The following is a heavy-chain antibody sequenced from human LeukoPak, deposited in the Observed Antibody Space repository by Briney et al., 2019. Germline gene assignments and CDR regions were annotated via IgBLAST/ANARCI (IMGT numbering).Heavy chain of an antibody. D-gene: IGHD1-1*01. CDR3: AKRSGAPNNFDY. CDR2: ISGDGANE. J-gene: IGHJ4*02. V-gene: IGHV3-43*02. CDR1: GFTFDEHA. Sequence: GGSLRLSYATSGFTFDEHAMHRVRQAPGRGLEWVSLISGDGANEYYADSVKGRFTISRDNSRNSLFLQMNSLRTEDTALYFCAKRSGAPNNFDYWGQGVLVTVSS.